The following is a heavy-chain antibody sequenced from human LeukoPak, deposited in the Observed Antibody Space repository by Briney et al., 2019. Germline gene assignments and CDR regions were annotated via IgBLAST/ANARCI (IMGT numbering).Heavy chain of an antibody. Sequence: PGASVKVSCKASGYTFTGYYMDWVRQAPGQGLEWMGRINPNSGGTNYAQKFQGRVTMTRDTSISTAYMELSRLRSDDTAVYYCARVHCTNGVCYLSDYWGQGTPVTVSS. V-gene: IGHV1-2*06. D-gene: IGHD2-8*01. CDR3: ARVHCTNGVCYLSDY. CDR1: GYTFTGYY. J-gene: IGHJ4*02. CDR2: INPNSGGT.